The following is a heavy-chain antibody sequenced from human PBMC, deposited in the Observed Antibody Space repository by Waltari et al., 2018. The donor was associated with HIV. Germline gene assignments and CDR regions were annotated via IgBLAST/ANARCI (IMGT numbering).Heavy chain of an antibody. CDR2: IYWNGNK. Sequence: QITLEESGPTLVKPTQTLTLTCTFSGFSLSTSVVGVAWIRPPPGKALEWLALIYWNGNKHYSPSLKSRVTITKETSKDQVVLKMTNMDPADTATYFCARRPGYCSGTRCYYSHWFDPWGQGTLVTVSS. D-gene: IGHD2-2*03. V-gene: IGHV2-5*01. CDR1: GFSLSTSVVG. CDR3: ARRPGYCSGTRCYYSHWFDP. J-gene: IGHJ5*02.